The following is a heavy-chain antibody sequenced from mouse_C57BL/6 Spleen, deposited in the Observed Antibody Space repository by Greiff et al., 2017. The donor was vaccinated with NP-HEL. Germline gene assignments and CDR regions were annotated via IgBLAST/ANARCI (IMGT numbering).Heavy chain of an antibody. D-gene: IGHD2-1*01. J-gene: IGHJ4*01. Sequence: VQLQQPGAELVMPGASVKLSCKASGYTFTSYWMHWVKQRPGQGLEWIGEIDPSDSYTNYNQKFKGKSTLTVDKSSSTAYMQLSSLTSEDSAVXYCARYGNYVNAMDYWGQGTSVTVSS. CDR3: ARYGNYVNAMDY. CDR1: GYTFTSYW. CDR2: IDPSDSYT. V-gene: IGHV1-69*01.